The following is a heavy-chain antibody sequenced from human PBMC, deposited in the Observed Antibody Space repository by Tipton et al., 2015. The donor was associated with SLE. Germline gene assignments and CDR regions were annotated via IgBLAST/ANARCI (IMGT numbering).Heavy chain of an antibody. D-gene: IGHD2-15*01. CDR2: ISAYNGNT. J-gene: IGHJ5*02. Sequence: QLVQSGAEVKKPGASVKVSCKASGYTFTSYGISWVRQAPGQGLEWMGWISAYNGNTNYAQKLQGRVTMTTDTSTSTAYMELRSLRSDDTAVYYCARRASSRYCSGGSCYPNWFDPWGQGTLVTVSS. CDR3: ARRASSRYCSGGSCYPNWFDP. V-gene: IGHV1-18*01. CDR1: GYTFTSYG.